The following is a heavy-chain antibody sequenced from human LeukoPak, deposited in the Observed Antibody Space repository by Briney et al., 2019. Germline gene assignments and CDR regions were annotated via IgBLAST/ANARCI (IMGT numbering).Heavy chain of an antibody. Sequence: ASVKVSCKASGYTFTSYYMHWVRQAPGQGLEWMGIINPSGGSTSYAQKFQGRVTMTRDMSTSTVYMELSSPRSEDTAVYYCARVNYDSSGYTPKGYFDYWGQGTLVTVSS. CDR1: GYTFTSYY. J-gene: IGHJ4*02. CDR3: ARVNYDSSGYTPKGYFDY. CDR2: INPSGGST. D-gene: IGHD3-22*01. V-gene: IGHV1-46*01.